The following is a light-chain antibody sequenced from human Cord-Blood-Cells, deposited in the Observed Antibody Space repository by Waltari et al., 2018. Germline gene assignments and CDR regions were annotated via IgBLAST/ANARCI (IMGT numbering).Light chain of an antibody. V-gene: IGKV3-15*01. CDR3: QQYNNWPPWT. Sequence: EIVMTQSPATLSVSPWERATLSCRASQRVSSNLAWYQQKPGQAPRLLIYGESTRATGIPARFSGSGSGTEFIPIISSLQCEDFAVYYCQQYNNWPPWTFGQGTKVEIK. J-gene: IGKJ1*01. CDR2: GES. CDR1: QRVSSN.